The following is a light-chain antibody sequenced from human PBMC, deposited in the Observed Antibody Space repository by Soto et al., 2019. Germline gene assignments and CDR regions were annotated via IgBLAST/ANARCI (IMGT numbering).Light chain of an antibody. CDR3: QQYGRT. J-gene: IGKJ1*01. V-gene: IGKV3-20*01. CDR1: QSVSSSY. CDR2: GAS. Sequence: DILLTRVPGTLSLSPVERATLSCRASQSVSSSYLAWYQQKPGQAPRLLIYGASSRATGIPDRFSGSASGTQFTLTIRTLETAAFAVYYCQQYGRTFGQGTKGDIK.